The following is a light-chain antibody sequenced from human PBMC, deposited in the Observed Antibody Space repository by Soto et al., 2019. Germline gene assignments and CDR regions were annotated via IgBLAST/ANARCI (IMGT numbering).Light chain of an antibody. CDR3: AVWDDSLNGRV. J-gene: IGLJ2*01. CDR1: NSNIGSKT. V-gene: IGLV1-44*01. Sequence: QSVLTQPPSASWTPGQRVTISCSGANSNIGSKTVHWYRQIPGTAPKLLIYSNNHRPSGVPDRFSGSKSGNSASLAISGLQSEDEDDYDCAVWDDSLNGRVFGGGIKVTVL. CDR2: SNN.